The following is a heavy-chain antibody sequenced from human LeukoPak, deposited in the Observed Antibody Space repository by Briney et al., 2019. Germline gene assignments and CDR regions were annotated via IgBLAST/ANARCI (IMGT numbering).Heavy chain of an antibody. CDR1: GFTVSSNY. J-gene: IGHJ3*02. CDR2: IYSGGYT. Sequence: PGGSLRLSCAPSGFTVSSNYMSWVRQAPGKGLEWVSVIYSGGYTYYADSVKGRFTISRDNSKNTLSLQMNSLRGEDTAVYYCARGDDALDIWGQGTMVTVSS. V-gene: IGHV3-53*05. CDR3: ARGDDALDI.